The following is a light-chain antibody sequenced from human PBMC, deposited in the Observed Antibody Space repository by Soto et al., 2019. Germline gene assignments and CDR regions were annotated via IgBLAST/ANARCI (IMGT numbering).Light chain of an antibody. Sequence: DIPMTQSPSTLSASVGDRVTITCRVSQSIDSWLAWYQQKPGKAPKLLIYKASSLESGVPSRFSGSGSGTEFTLTISSLQPDDFATYYCQHYNSYPWTFGQGTKVEIK. CDR3: QHYNSYPWT. CDR2: KAS. V-gene: IGKV1-5*03. CDR1: QSIDSW. J-gene: IGKJ1*01.